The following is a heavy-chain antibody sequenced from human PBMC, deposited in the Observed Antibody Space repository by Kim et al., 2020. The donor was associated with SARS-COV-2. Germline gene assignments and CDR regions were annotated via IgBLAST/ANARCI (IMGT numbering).Heavy chain of an antibody. CDR1: GFTLSLYS. CDR3: VRENYWAFDI. CDR2: ISGTGTIT. D-gene: IGHD2-15*01. Sequence: GGSLRLSCATSGFTLSLYSMNWVRPSPGKGLEWVSHISGTGTITKHADSVRGRFTISRDNAKNSLFLQMNGLRAEDTAVYYCVRENYWAFDIWGQGTMVT. V-gene: IGHV3-48*04. J-gene: IGHJ3*02.